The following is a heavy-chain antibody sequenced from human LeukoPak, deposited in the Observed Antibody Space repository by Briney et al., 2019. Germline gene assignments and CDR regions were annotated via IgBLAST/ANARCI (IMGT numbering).Heavy chain of an antibody. CDR1: GFTFSSYS. D-gene: IGHD4-17*01. Sequence: GGSLRPSCADSGFTFSSYSMNWVRQAPGKGLEWVSSITGSSSYIYYADSVRGRFTISRDNAKNSLYLQMNSLRAEDTAVYYCAKDLTVTSTCYFDLWGQGTLVTVSS. V-gene: IGHV3-21*01. CDR3: AKDLTVTSTCYFDL. CDR2: ITGSSSYI. J-gene: IGHJ5*02.